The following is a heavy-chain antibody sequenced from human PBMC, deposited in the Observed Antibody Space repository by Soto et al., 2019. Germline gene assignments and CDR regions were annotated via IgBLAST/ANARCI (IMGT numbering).Heavy chain of an antibody. Sequence: GGSLRLSCTASGFTFGDYAMSWFRQAPGKGLGWVGFIRSKAYGGTTEYAASVKGRFTISRDDSKSIAYLQMNSLKTEDTAVYYCTRSSGYSSTWHYYYYGMDVWGQGTRVTVSS. D-gene: IGHD6-13*01. V-gene: IGHV3-49*03. CDR1: GFTFGDYA. CDR3: TRSSGYSSTWHYYYYGMDV. J-gene: IGHJ6*02. CDR2: IRSKAYGGTT.